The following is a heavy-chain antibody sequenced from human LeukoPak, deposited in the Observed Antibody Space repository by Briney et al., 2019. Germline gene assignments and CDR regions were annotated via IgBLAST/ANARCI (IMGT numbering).Heavy chain of an antibody. CDR1: GGSFSGYY. CDR2: INHSGST. D-gene: IGHD2-2*01. Sequence: SETLSLTCAVYGGSFSGYYWSWIRQPPGKGLEWIGEINHSGSTNYNPSLKSRVAISVDTSKNQFSLKLSSVTDADTAVYYCARDFSSASWTYFYYYMDVWGKGTTVTVSS. J-gene: IGHJ6*03. CDR3: ARDFSSASWTYFYYYMDV. V-gene: IGHV4-34*01.